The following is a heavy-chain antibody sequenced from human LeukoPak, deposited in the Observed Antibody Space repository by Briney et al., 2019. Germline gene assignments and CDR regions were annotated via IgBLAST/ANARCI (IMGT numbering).Heavy chain of an antibody. CDR2: ISGSGGST. CDR1: GFTFNSYA. D-gene: IGHD1-26*01. J-gene: IGHJ4*02. Sequence: PGRSLRLSCAASGFTFNSYAMNWVRQAPGKGLEWVSGISGSGGSTYYADSVKGRFTISRDNSKNTLYLQMNSLKAEDTALYYCAKAGGSYYRDWGQGTLVTVSS. CDR3: AKAGGSYYRD. V-gene: IGHV3-23*01.